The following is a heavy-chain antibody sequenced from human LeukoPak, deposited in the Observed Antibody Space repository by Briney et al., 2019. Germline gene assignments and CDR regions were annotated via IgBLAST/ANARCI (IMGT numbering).Heavy chain of an antibody. J-gene: IGHJ3*02. V-gene: IGHV3-7*01. D-gene: IGHD3-10*01. CDR3: VREGAGGSGSYLAFDI. CDR1: EFSFSNYW. CDR2: IKQEGSEK. Sequence: PGGSLRLSCAACEFSFSNYWMSWVRQAPGKGLEWVAIIKQEGSEKNYVDSVKGRFTISRDNTKNSLYLQMNSLRAEDTAVYYCVREGAGGSGSYLAFDIWGQGTMVTVSS.